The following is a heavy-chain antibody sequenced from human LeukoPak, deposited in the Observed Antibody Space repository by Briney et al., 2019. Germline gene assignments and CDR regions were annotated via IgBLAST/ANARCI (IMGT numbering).Heavy chain of an antibody. V-gene: IGHV6-1*01. CDR2: TYYRSTWYN. D-gene: IGHD2-2*01. Sequence: SQTLSLTYAISGDSVSSNSVTWNWIRQSPSRGLEWLGRTYYRSTWYNDYPVSVRGRITDTPDTSKNQFSLHLNSVAPEDTAVYYCARRLTQYVCFDPWGQGILVTVSS. CDR1: GDSVSSNSVT. J-gene: IGHJ5*02. CDR3: ARRLTQYVCFDP.